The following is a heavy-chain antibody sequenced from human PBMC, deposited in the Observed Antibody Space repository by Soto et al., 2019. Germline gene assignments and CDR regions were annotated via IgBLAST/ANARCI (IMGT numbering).Heavy chain of an antibody. CDR1: GASISYGGFS. D-gene: IGHD5-12*01. J-gene: IGHJ4*02. CDR3: ARGGGYDSFDY. V-gene: IGHV4-30-2*06. CDR2: ISHLEST. Sequence: QLQLQESGSGLVKTSETLSLTCTVSGASISYGGFSWSWIRQSPGKGLEWIGYISHLESTYFQPSVKSRLTMSIDRTRKQFSTKLISVTAADMAVYYCARGGGYDSFDYGGQGVLVTFSS.